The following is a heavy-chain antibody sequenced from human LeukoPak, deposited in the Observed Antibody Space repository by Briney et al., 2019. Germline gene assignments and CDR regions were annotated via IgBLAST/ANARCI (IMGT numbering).Heavy chain of an antibody. V-gene: IGHV4-38-2*01. CDR1: GYSISSGYY. CDR2: SHNTGAF. CDR3: ERMYSTSWYVNQ. J-gene: IGHJ4*02. Sequence: PSETLSLTCAVSGYSISSGYYWGWIRPPPGKGLEWIGTSHNTGAFYYNPSLKSRVTISADMSKNQFSLNLRSVTAADTAMYYCERMYSTSWYVNQWGPGTLVTVSS. D-gene: IGHD2-2*01.